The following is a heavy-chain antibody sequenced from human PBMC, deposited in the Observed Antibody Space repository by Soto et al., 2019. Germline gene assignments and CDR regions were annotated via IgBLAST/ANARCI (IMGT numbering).Heavy chain of an antibody. J-gene: IGHJ6*02. CDR3: VKVFCTNCGVFYYGLDV. D-gene: IGHD2-8*01. CDR2: ISYDEDTK. CDR1: GFTFSSYG. V-gene: IGHV3-30*18. Sequence: QVQLVESGGGVVQPGRSLRLSCAASGFTFSSYGMYWVRHAPGKGLEWVAIISYDEDTKYYADSVKGRFNISRDNSKNTLYLQMNRLRAEDSAVYYCVKVFCTNCGVFYYGLDVWGQGTTVTVSS.